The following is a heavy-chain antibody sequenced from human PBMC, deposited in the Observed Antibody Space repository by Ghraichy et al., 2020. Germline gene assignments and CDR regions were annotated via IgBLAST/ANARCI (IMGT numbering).Heavy chain of an antibody. Sequence: GGSLRLSCTASGFTFSSYAMSWVRQAPGKGLEWVSAISGSGGSTYYADSVKGRFTISRDNSKNTLYLQMNSLRAEDTAVYYCAKDGRVDTAFAYWGQGTLVTVSS. J-gene: IGHJ4*02. D-gene: IGHD5-18*01. CDR2: ISGSGGST. CDR1: GFTFSSYA. V-gene: IGHV3-23*01. CDR3: AKDGRVDTAFAY.